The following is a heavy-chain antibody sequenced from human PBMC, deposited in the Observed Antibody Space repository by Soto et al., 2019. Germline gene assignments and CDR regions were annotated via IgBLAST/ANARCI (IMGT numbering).Heavy chain of an antibody. CDR1: GGTFSSYA. D-gene: IGHD5-12*01. J-gene: IGHJ2*01. Sequence: SVKVSCKASGGTFSSYAISWVRQAPGQGLEWMGGIIPIFGTANYAQKFQGRVTITADESTSTAYMELSSLRSEDTAVYYCATRDGYNYNWYFDLWGRGTLVTVSS. CDR3: ATRDGYNYNWYFDL. V-gene: IGHV1-69*13. CDR2: IIPIFGTA.